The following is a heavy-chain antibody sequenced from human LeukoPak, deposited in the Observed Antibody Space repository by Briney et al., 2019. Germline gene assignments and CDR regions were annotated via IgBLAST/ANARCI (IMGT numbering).Heavy chain of an antibody. CDR2: INQDGSGE. V-gene: IGHV3-7*01. D-gene: IGHD3-3*01. J-gene: IGHJ4*02. Sequence: GGSLRLSCTASGFPFSTYWLSWVRQAPGKGLEWVANINQDGSGEYYAGSVKGRFTIARDNAKNSLYLQMNSLRAEDTAVYYCARDDDVWSGWGHWGRGTLVTVSS. CDR3: ARDDDVWSGWGH. CDR1: GFPFSTYW.